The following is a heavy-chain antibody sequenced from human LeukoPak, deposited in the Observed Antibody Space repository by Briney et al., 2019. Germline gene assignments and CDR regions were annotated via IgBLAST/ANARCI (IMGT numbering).Heavy chain of an antibody. V-gene: IGHV4-39*07. CDR3: ARDIEYNDRRFDI. Sequence: SETLSLTCTVSGGSIYNSIYYWGWIRQPPGTGLEWIGSIYYSGTSYYNPSLKSRVTISVDTSKNQFSLKLNSVTAADTAVYYCARDIEYNDRRFDIWGQGTMVTVSS. J-gene: IGHJ3*02. CDR1: GGSIYNSIYY. CDR2: IYYSGTS. D-gene: IGHD3-22*01.